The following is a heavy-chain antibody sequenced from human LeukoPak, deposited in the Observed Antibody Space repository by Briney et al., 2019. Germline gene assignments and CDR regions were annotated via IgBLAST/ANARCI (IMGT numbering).Heavy chain of an antibody. J-gene: IGHJ6*03. Sequence: GGSLRLSCAASGFTFSDYYMSWIRQAPGKGLEWVSYISSSGSTICYADSVKGRFTISRDNAKNSLYLQMNSLGAEDTAVYYCARETIRYFDWLSETGYYMDVWGKGTTVTVSS. D-gene: IGHD3-9*01. CDR3: ARETIRYFDWLSETGYYMDV. CDR1: GFTFSDYY. CDR2: ISSSGSTI. V-gene: IGHV3-11*04.